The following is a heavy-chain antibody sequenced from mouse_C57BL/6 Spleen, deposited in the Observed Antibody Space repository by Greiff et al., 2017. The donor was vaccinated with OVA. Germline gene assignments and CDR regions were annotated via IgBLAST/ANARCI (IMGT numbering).Heavy chain of an antibody. CDR2: ISSGGDYI. J-gene: IGHJ4*01. CDR3: TRDYGGYYYAMDY. Sequence: EVKLMESGEGLVKPGGSLKLSCAASGFTFSSYAMSWVRQTPEKRLEWVAYISSGGDYIYYADTVKGRFTISSDKARNTLYLQMSSLNSEDTAMYYCTRDYGGYYYAMDYWGQRTSVTVSS. D-gene: IGHD1-1*02. V-gene: IGHV5-9-1*02. CDR1: GFTFSSYA.